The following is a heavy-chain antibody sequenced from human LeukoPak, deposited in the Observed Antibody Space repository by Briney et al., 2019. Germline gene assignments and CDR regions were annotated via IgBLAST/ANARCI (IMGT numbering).Heavy chain of an antibody. CDR1: GGSISSYY. Sequence: SETLSLTCTVSGGSISSYYWSWIRQPPGKGLEWIGYIYYSGSTNYNPSLKSRVTISVDTSKNQFSLKLNSVTAADTAVYYCARVDTAMERPYYYYYMDVWGKGTTVTVSS. J-gene: IGHJ6*03. D-gene: IGHD5-18*01. CDR3: ARVDTAMERPYYYYYMDV. V-gene: IGHV4-59*01. CDR2: IYYSGST.